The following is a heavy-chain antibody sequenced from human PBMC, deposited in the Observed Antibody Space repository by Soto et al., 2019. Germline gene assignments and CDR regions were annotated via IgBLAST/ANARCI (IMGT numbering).Heavy chain of an antibody. Sequence: SETLSLTCAVYGGSFSGYYWSWIRQPPGKGLEWIGEINHSGSTNYNPSLKSRVTISVDTSKNQFSLKLSSVTAADTAVYYCARVSAVYDILTGYYNPPRYFQHWGQGTLVTVSS. D-gene: IGHD3-9*01. CDR2: INHSGST. V-gene: IGHV4-34*01. CDR3: ARVSAVYDILTGYYNPPRYFQH. CDR1: GGSFSGYY. J-gene: IGHJ1*01.